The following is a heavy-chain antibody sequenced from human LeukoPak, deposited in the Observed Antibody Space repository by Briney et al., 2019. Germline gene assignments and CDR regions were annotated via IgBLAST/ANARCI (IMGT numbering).Heavy chain of an antibody. CDR2: ISGSGDNT. CDR3: AKDLGSRDI. J-gene: IGHJ3*02. D-gene: IGHD2-2*01. Sequence: SGGSLRLSCAASGFTFSSYAMSWVRQVPGKGLEWVSVISGSGDNTYYADSVKGRFTISRDNSKNTLYLQMDSLRAEDTAVYYCAKDLGSRDIWGQGTMVTVSS. CDR1: GFTFSSYA. V-gene: IGHV3-23*01.